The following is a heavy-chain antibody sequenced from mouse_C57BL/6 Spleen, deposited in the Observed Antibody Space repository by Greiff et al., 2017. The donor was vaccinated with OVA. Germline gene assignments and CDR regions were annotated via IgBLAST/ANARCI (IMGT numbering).Heavy chain of an antibody. CDR2: INPNNGGT. Sequence: EVQLQQSGPELVKPGASVKISCKASGYTFTDYYMNWVKQSHGKSLEWIGDINPNNGGTSYNQKFKGKATLTVDKSSSTAYMELRSLTSEDSAVYYCARSSGLYYGYDEGFAYWGQGTLVTVSA. CDR1: GYTFTDYY. CDR3: ARSSGLYYGYDEGFAY. D-gene: IGHD2-2*01. V-gene: IGHV1-26*01. J-gene: IGHJ3*01.